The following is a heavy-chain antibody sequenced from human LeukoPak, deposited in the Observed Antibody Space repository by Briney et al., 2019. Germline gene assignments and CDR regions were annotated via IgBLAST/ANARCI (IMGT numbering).Heavy chain of an antibody. CDR1: GFTFSSNY. CDR3: ARDGFSNGYDLDY. CDR2: IYSGGST. V-gene: IGHV3-53*05. Sequence: PGGSLRLSCAASGFTFSSNYMSWVRQAPGKGLEWVSIIYSGGSTYYADSVKRRFTISRDNSNNKVYLQMNSLRGEDTAVYYCARDGFSNGYDLDYWGQGTLVTVSS. D-gene: IGHD5-12*01. J-gene: IGHJ4*02.